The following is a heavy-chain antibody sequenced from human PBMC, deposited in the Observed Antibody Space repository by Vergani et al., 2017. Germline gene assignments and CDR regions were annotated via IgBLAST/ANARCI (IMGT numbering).Heavy chain of an antibody. Sequence: QVPLRESGPALVKPTQTLTLTCTLSGFSLSTSGMCVSWIRQPPGKALEWLALIDWDDDKYYSTSLKTRLTISKDTSKNQVVLTMTNMDPVDTATYYCARIIMLGNNDYYYGMDVWGQGTTVTVSS. CDR3: ARIIMLGNNDYYYGMDV. CDR1: GFSLSTSGMC. D-gene: IGHD1/OR15-1a*01. CDR2: IDWDDDK. V-gene: IGHV2-70*01. J-gene: IGHJ6*02.